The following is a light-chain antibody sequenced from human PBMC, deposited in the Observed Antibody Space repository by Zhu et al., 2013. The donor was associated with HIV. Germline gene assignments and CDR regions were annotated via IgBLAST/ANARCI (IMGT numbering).Light chain of an antibody. CDR3: HQYGNSPLT. CDR2: GAS. Sequence: EVVLTQSPVTLAVSPGERATLSCRTSQSVDTNLAWYQQKPGQAPRLLVYGASTRATGLPARFSGSGSGTEFTLTISRLEPEDFAVYYCHQYGNSPLTFGGGTKVEIK. J-gene: IGKJ4*01. V-gene: IGKV3-20*01. CDR1: QSVDTN.